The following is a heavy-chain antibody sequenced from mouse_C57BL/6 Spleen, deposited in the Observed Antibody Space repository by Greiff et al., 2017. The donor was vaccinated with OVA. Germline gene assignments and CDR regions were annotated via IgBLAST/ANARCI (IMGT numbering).Heavy chain of an antibody. CDR3: ARALRSVGEDAMDY. CDR2: IDPSDSYT. J-gene: IGHJ4*01. V-gene: IGHV1-50*01. D-gene: IGHD1-1*01. Sequence: QVQLQQPGAELVKPGASVKLSCTASGYTFTSYWMQWVKQRPGQGLEWIGAIDPSDSYTNYNQKFKGKATLTVDTSSSTAYMQLSSLTSEDSAVYYRARALRSVGEDAMDYWGQGTSVTVSS. CDR1: GYTFTSYW.